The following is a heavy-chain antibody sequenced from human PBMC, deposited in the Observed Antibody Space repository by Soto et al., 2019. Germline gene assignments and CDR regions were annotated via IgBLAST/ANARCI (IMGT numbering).Heavy chain of an antibody. CDR1: GFTVSSDY. V-gene: IGHV3-53*01. J-gene: IGHJ6*02. D-gene: IGHD2-15*01. CDR2: IYSGGST. CDR3: ASEYCSGGSCYSYYYYGMDV. Sequence: GGALRLSCAASGFTVSSDYMSWVRQAPGKGLEWVSVIYSGGSTYYADSVKGRFTISRDNSKNTLYLQMNSLRAEDTAVYYCASEYCSGGSCYSYYYYGMDVWGQGTTVTVSS.